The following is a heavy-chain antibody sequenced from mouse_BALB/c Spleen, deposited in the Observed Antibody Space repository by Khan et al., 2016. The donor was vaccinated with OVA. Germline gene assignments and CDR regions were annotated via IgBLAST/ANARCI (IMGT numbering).Heavy chain of an antibody. V-gene: IGHV1S56*01. D-gene: IGHD2-4*01. CDR3: TREGLRRVALDD. CDR1: GYTFTAYD. Sequence: QVQLKQSGPELVKPGASVKISCKASGYTFTAYDINWVRQRLGQGLEWIGWIYPGDGSTEYNENFKGKATLTADESSNTAYMQLSSLTSEKSAVDLGTREGLRRVALDDWGQGTSVTVSS. J-gene: IGHJ4*01. CDR2: IYPGDGST.